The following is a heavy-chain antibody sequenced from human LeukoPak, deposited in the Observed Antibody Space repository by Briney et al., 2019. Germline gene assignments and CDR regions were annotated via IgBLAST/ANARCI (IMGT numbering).Heavy chain of an antibody. CDR1: GFTFSSYG. J-gene: IGHJ4*02. Sequence: GGSLRLSCAASGFTFSSYGMHWVRQAPGKGLEWVAVISYDGSNKYYADSVKGRLTISRDNSKNTLYLQMNSLRAEDTAVYYCAKDLGQLVEGDYWGQGTLVTVSS. CDR2: ISYDGSNK. CDR3: AKDLGQLVEGDY. V-gene: IGHV3-30*18. D-gene: IGHD6-6*01.